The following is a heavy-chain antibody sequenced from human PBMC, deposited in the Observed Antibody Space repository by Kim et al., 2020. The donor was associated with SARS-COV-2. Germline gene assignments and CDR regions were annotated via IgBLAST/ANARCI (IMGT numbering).Heavy chain of an antibody. V-gene: IGHV3-23*01. D-gene: IGHD3-10*01. Sequence: GGSLRLSCAASGFIFSNYVMTWVRQATGKGLEWVSSIIGTGGGGTYYADSVKGRFIISRDNSKNTLYLQMNSLRAEDTAVYYCAKESNYYGSGSYSRRVDYFDYWGQGALVTVSS. CDR3: AKESNYYGSGSYSRRVDYFDY. CDR2: IIGTGGGGT. CDR1: GFIFSNYV. J-gene: IGHJ4*02.